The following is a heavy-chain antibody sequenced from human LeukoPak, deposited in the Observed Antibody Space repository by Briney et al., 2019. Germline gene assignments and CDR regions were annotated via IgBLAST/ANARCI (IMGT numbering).Heavy chain of an antibody. Sequence: GGSLRLSCAASGFIFNTYGMNWVRQAPGKGLEWVSYISSSSSTIYYADAVKGRFTISRDNAKNSLYLQMNSLRAEDTAVYYCANTYCSSISCSRSLDYWGQGTLVTVSS. D-gene: IGHD2-2*01. V-gene: IGHV3-48*04. CDR2: ISSSSSTI. J-gene: IGHJ4*02. CDR1: GFIFNTYG. CDR3: ANTYCSSISCSRSLDY.